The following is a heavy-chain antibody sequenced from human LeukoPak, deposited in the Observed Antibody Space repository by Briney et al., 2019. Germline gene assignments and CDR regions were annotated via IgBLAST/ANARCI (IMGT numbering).Heavy chain of an antibody. CDR3: VKDFDSNWANGFDL. D-gene: IGHD3-9*01. Sequence: PGGSLRLSCAASGFTFSTYPMYWVRQGPGKGLEYVSAISGNGDSRYYADSVKGRFIISRDNSKNTLYLQMRSLRTEDTAVYYCVKDFDSNWANGFDLWGQGALVTVSS. CDR1: GFTFSTYP. J-gene: IGHJ5*02. CDR2: ISGNGDSR. V-gene: IGHV3-64D*06.